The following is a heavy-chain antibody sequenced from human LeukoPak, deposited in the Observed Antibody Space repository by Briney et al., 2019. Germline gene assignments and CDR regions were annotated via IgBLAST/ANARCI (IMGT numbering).Heavy chain of an antibody. CDR1: GFTFSSYA. V-gene: IGHV3-23*01. CDR3: AKLVSGPVTTRDV. D-gene: IGHD4-17*01. Sequence: GGSLRLSCAASGFTFSSYAMSWVRQAPGEGLEWVSAISGSGGSTYYADSVKGRFTISRDNSKNTLYLQMNSLRAEDTAVYYCAKLVSGPVTTRDVWGQGTTVTVSS. CDR2: ISGSGGST. J-gene: IGHJ6*02.